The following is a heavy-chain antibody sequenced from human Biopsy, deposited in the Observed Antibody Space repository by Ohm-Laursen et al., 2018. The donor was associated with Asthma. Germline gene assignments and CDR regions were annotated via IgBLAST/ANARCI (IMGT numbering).Heavy chain of an antibody. Sequence: SQTLSLTCAVSGGSISSGGYSWSWIRQPPGKGLEWIGYIYHSGSTYYNPSPKSRVTISVDRSKNQFSLKLSSVTAADTAVYYCARVKDGYNFDYWGQGPLVTVSS. CDR2: IYHSGST. J-gene: IGHJ4*02. D-gene: IGHD5-24*01. CDR3: ARVKDGYNFDY. CDR1: GGSISSGGYS. V-gene: IGHV4-30-2*01.